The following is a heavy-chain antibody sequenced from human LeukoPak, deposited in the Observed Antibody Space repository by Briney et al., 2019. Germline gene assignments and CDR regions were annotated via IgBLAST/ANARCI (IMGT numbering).Heavy chain of an antibody. Sequence: TSETLSLTCTVSGASISSSTDYWGWIRQPPGKGLEWIANIYYSGSTYYNPSLKSRVTISVDTSKNQFSLKLSSVTAADTAVYYCAGLIRPGWFAPWGQGTLVTVSS. D-gene: IGHD1-14*01. J-gene: IGHJ5*02. CDR2: IYYSGST. CDR1: GASISSSTDY. V-gene: IGHV4-39*01. CDR3: AGLIRPGWFAP.